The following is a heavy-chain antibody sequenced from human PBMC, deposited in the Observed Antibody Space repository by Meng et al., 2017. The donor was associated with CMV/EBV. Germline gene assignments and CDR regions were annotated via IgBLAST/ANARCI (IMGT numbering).Heavy chain of an antibody. CDR2: IYSGGSST. J-gene: IGHJ6*02. D-gene: IGHD2-2*01. CDR1: GFTFSSYA. Sequence: SCAASGFTFSSYAMSWVRQAPGKGLEWVSVIYSGGSSTYYADSVKGRFTISRDNSKNTLYLQMNSLRAEDTAVYYCAKRYCSSTSCPRTLNYYYYYGMDVWGQGTTVTVSS. V-gene: IGHV3-23*03. CDR3: AKRYCSSTSCPRTLNYYYYYGMDV.